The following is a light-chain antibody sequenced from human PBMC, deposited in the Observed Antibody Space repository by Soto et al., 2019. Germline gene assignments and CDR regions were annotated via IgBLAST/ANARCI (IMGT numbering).Light chain of an antibody. CDR1: QSVSSSY. CDR3: QQYGSSPWK. V-gene: IGKV3-20*01. J-gene: IGKJ1*01. CDR2: GAS. Sequence: EIVLTQSPGTLSLSPGERATLSCRASQSVSSSYLAWYQQKPGQAPRLLIYGASSRATGIPDRFSGSGSGTDFTLTISRLETDDWAVDYCQQYGSSPWKFGQGTKVDIK.